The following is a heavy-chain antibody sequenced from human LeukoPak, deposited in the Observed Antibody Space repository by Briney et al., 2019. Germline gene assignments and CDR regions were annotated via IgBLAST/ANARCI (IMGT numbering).Heavy chain of an antibody. CDR1: GFTLSSYA. D-gene: IGHD4/OR15-4a*01. CDR2: ISGSGGST. J-gene: IGHJ4*02. V-gene: IGHV3-23*01. Sequence: GGSLRLSCAASGFTLSSYAMSWVRHAPGKGLEWVSTISGSGGSTYYADSVKGRFTISRDNSKNTLYLQMNSLRAEDTAVYYCAKDGAGVPGHFDYWGQGTLVTVSS. CDR3: AKDGAGVPGHFDY.